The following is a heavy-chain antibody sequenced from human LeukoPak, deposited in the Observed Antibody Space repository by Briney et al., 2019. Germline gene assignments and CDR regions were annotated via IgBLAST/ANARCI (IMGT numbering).Heavy chain of an antibody. V-gene: IGHV4-59*08. CDR2: IYYSGST. CDR1: GGSIRSYY. Sequence: SETLSLTCTVSGGSIRSYYWSWIRQPPGKGLEWIGYIYYSGSTNYNPSLKSRVTISVDTSKNQFSLKLNSVTATDTAVYYCARHLGNLYSSLDYWGQGTLVTVAS. J-gene: IGHJ4*02. D-gene: IGHD6-13*01. CDR3: ARHLGNLYSSLDY.